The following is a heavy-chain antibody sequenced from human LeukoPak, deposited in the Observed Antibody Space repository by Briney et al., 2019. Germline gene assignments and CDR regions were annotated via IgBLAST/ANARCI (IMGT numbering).Heavy chain of an antibody. CDR1: GFSFSSYW. Sequence: PRGSLRLSCAASGFSFSSYWMHWIRQAPGKGLVWVSRIHSDGIVTSYADSVGGRFIISRDNAKNTLYLQMNSLRAEDTAVYYCARDLGSFDYWGKGTLVTAS. J-gene: IGHJ4*02. D-gene: IGHD1-26*01. CDR2: IHSDGIVT. CDR3: ARDLGSFDY. V-gene: IGHV3-74*01.